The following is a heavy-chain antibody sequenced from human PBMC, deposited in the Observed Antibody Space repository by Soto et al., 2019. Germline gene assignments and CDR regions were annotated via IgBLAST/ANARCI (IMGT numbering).Heavy chain of an antibody. CDR3: ARVWGGAFDF. J-gene: IGHJ3*01. V-gene: IGHV4-59*01. D-gene: IGHD3-10*01. Sequence: SETLSLTCTVSGGSISSYYWSWIRQPPGKGLEWIGYIYYTGTTNYNPSLKSRVTISVDTSKNQFSLKLSPVTTADTAVYYCARVWGGAFDFWGQGTTVTVSS. CDR2: IYYTGTT. CDR1: GGSISSYY.